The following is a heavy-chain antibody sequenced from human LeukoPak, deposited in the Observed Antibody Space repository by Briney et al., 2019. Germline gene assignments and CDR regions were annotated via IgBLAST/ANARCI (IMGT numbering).Heavy chain of an antibody. CDR3: ARGWYYYDSSGYFDY. CDR1: GFTFSSYW. CDR2: INSDGSST. D-gene: IGHD3-22*01. J-gene: IGHJ4*02. Sequence: PGGSLRLSCAASGFTFSSYWMHWVRQAPGKGLVWVSRINSDGSSTSYADSVKGRFTISRDNAKNTLYLQMNSLRAEDTAVYYCARGWYYYDSSGYFDYWGQGTLVTVSS. V-gene: IGHV3-74*01.